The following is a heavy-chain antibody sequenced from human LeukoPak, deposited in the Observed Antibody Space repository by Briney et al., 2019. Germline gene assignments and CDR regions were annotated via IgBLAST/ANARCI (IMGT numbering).Heavy chain of an antibody. Sequence: ASVKVSCKASGGTFSSYAISWVRQAPGQGLEWMGRIISIFGTANYAQKFQGRATITTDESTNTAYMELSSLRSEDTAVYYCARGNWDSSGWYYDYWGQGTLVTVSS. CDR2: IISIFGTA. D-gene: IGHD6-19*01. V-gene: IGHV1-69*05. CDR3: ARGNWDSSGWYYDY. J-gene: IGHJ4*02. CDR1: GGTFSSYA.